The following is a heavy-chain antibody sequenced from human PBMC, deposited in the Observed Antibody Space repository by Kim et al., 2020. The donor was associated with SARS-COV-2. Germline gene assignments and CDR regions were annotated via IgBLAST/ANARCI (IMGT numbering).Heavy chain of an antibody. V-gene: IGHV5-51*01. D-gene: IGHD5-18*01. J-gene: IGHJ4*02. CDR3: ARKGGFSSNPLFDY. Sequence: GESLKISCKGSGYSFTNYWIGWVRQMPGKGLELMCIIYPGDSDTRYSPSFQGRVTVSADKSIGTAYLQWSNLKASDTAMYYCARKGGFSSNPLFDYWGQGTLVTVSS. CDR2: IYPGDSDT. CDR1: GYSFTNYW.